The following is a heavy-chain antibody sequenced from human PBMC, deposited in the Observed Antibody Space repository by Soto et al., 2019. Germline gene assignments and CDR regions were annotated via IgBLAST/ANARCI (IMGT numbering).Heavy chain of an antibody. CDR2: ISGSSGST. CDR3: AKDTEYHIVVVPAAPRYYGMDV. CDR1: GFTFRTYA. J-gene: IGHJ6*02. V-gene: IGHV3-23*01. Sequence: GWSLRLSCTASGFTFRTYAMTWFRQAPGRGLEWVSAISGSSGSTYYADSVKGRFTISRDNSKHTLYLQMNSLRAEDTAVYYCAKDTEYHIVVVPAAPRYYGMDVWGQGTTVTVSS. D-gene: IGHD2-2*01.